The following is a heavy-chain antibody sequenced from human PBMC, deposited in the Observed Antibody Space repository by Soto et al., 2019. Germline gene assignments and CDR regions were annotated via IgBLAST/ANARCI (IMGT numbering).Heavy chain of an antibody. CDR2: IHPNTGGT. Sequence: QVQLVQSGAEVRKPGASVKVSCKASGYPYTNSYMHWVRQAPGQGLEWMGWIHPNTGGTNYAQKFQGRVTMTRDTYVSTVYRELNRLTSDDTAIYFCASDFRTRGWFRQAGNFAMDVWGQGTTVTVS. CDR3: ASDFRTRGWFRQAGNFAMDV. CDR1: GYPYTNSY. V-gene: IGHV1-2*02. J-gene: IGHJ6*02. D-gene: IGHD6-19*01.